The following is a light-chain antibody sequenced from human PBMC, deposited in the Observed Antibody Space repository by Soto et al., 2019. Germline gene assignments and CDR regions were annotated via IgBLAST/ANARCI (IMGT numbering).Light chain of an antibody. CDR3: QQYAVSPIT. Sequence: EVVLTQSPGTLSLSPGERATLSFRASQSVNSDLAWYHQKPGQAPRLLISDASNRATGIPDRFSGTGSGTDFTLTISRLEPGDFAVYYCQQYAVSPITFGQGTRLEIK. J-gene: IGKJ5*01. CDR1: QSVNSD. CDR2: DAS. V-gene: IGKV3-20*01.